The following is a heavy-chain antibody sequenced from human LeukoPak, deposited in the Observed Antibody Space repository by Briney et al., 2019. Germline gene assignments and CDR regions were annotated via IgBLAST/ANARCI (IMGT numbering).Heavy chain of an antibody. V-gene: IGHV3-20*04. CDR2: INWNGGST. CDR1: GFTFDDYG. Sequence: GGSLRLSCAASGFTFDDYGMSWVRQAPGKGLEWVSGINWNGGSTGYADSVKGRFTISRDNAKNSLYLQMNSLRAEDTAVYYCARRDSSSWINWFDPWGQGTLVTVSS. J-gene: IGHJ5*02. CDR3: ARRDSSSWINWFDP. D-gene: IGHD6-13*01.